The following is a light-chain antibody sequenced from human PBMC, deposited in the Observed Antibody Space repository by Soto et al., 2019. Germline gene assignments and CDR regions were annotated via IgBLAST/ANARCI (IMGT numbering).Light chain of an antibody. J-gene: IGKJ1*01. Sequence: DIQMTQSPSTLSASVGDRVTITCRASQSVDTCLAWYQQKPGKAPHLLIYKASSLETGVPSRFSGSGSVTEFNLTISSLQPDDFATYYCQQFYRYPWTFGQGTKVDIK. CDR1: QSVDTC. V-gene: IGKV1-5*03. CDR3: QQFYRYPWT. CDR2: KAS.